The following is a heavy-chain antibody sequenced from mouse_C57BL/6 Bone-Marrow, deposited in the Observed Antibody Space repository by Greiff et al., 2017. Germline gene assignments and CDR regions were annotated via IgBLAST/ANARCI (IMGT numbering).Heavy chain of an antibody. Sequence: DVKLVESGGGLVQPGESLKLSCESNEYEFPSHDMSWVRKTPEKRLELVAAINSDGGSTYYPDTMERRFIISRDNTKKTLYLQRSSLRSEDTALYYCARHNYGSSSNWYFDVWGTGTTVTVSS. CDR1: EYEFPSHD. J-gene: IGHJ1*03. D-gene: IGHD1-1*01. CDR2: INSDGGST. V-gene: IGHV5-2*01. CDR3: ARHNYGSSSNWYFDV.